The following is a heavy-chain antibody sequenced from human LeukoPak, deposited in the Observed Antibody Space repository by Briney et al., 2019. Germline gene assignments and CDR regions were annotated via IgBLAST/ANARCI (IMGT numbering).Heavy chain of an antibody. J-gene: IGHJ5*02. CDR2: INPNSGGT. CDR1: GYTFTGYY. CDR3: ARNPRNGNWFDP. D-gene: IGHD1-14*01. Sequence: ASVTVSCKASGYTFTGYYMHWVRQAPGQGLEWMGRINPNSGGTNYAQKFQGRVTMTRDTSISTAYMELSRLRSDDTAVYYCARNPRNGNWFDPWGQGTLVTVSS. V-gene: IGHV1-2*06.